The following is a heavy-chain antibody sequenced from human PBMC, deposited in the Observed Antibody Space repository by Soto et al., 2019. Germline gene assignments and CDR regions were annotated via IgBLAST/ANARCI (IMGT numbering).Heavy chain of an antibody. J-gene: IGHJ6*02. Sequence: QVQLVESGGGLVKPGGSLRLACAASGFTFNDNYMTWIRQAPGKGLEWVSFISSDSTYTNSADSVKGRFIISRDNAKNSLYLQMNSLRVEDTAIYYCARDSTGSGLDYGMDVWGQGTTVAVSS. CDR1: GFTFNDNY. CDR2: ISSDSTYT. V-gene: IGHV3-11*06. D-gene: IGHD3-10*01. CDR3: ARDSTGSGLDYGMDV.